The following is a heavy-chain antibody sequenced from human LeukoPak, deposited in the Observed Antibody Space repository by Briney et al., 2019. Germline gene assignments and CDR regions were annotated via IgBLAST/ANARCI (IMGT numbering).Heavy chain of an antibody. J-gene: IGHJ4*02. CDR3: VKDRWADYYGSGTYFDS. CDR2: VNRDGSVT. CDR1: GFSFSSYL. D-gene: IGHD3-10*01. Sequence: PGGSLRLSWAASGFSFSSYLMHWVRQAPGKGLGWVSRVNRDGSVTGHADSVKGRFTISRDNSTNTLYLRMSSLRVEDTAVYYCVKDRWADYYGSGTYFDSWGQGTLVTVSS. V-gene: IGHV3-74*01.